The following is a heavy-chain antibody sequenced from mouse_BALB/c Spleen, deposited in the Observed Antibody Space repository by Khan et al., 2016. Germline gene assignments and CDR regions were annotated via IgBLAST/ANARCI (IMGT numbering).Heavy chain of an antibody. Sequence: EVKLEESGPGLVKPSQSLSLTCTVTGYSITSDYAWNWIRQFPGNKLEWMGYISYSGSTSYNPSLKSRISIIRDTSKNQFFLQLNSVTTEVTATYYCARGDYGSSSWFAYWGQGTLVTVSA. J-gene: IGHJ3*01. D-gene: IGHD1-1*01. CDR1: GYSITSDYA. CDR2: ISYSGST. CDR3: ARGDYGSSSWFAY. V-gene: IGHV3-2*02.